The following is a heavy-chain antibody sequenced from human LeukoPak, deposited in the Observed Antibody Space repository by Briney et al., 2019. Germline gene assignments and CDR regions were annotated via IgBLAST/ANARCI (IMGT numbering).Heavy chain of an antibody. J-gene: IGHJ4*02. CDR1: GFTFSSYS. V-gene: IGHV3-48*02. D-gene: IGHD1-14*01. CDR3: AADQQRYGLGSYLY. Sequence: QAGGSLRLSCAASGFTFSSYSMNWVRQAPGKGLEWVSYISSSSSTIYYADSVKGRFTISRDNAKNTLYLQMNSLRDEDTAVYYCAADQQRYGLGSYLYWGRGTMVTVSS. CDR2: ISSSSSTI.